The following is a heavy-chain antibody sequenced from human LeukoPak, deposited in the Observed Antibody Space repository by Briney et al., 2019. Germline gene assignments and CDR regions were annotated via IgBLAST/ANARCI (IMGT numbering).Heavy chain of an antibody. CDR2: IYSGGST. Sequence: PGGSLRLSCAASGFTVSSNYMSWVRQAPGKGLEWVSVIYSGGSTYYADSVKGRFTISRDNSKNTLYLQMNSLRAEDTAVYYCAKDQDVAAAGTWGSIDYWGQGTLVTVSS. CDR1: GFTVSSNY. V-gene: IGHV3-66*01. J-gene: IGHJ4*02. CDR3: AKDQDVAAAGTWGSIDY. D-gene: IGHD6-13*01.